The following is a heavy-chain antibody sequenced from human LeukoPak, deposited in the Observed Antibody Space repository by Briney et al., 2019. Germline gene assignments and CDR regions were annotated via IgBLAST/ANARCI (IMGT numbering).Heavy chain of an antibody. CDR1: GFTFSSYA. CDR2: ISYDGSNK. V-gene: IGHV3-30*07. J-gene: IGHJ6*02. Sequence: GGSLRLSCAASGFTFSSYAMHWVRQAPGKGLEWVAVISYDGSNKYYADSVKGRFTISRDNAKNTLYLQMNSLRAEDTAVYYCARGRYYGMDVWGQGTTVTVSS. CDR3: ARGRYYGMDV.